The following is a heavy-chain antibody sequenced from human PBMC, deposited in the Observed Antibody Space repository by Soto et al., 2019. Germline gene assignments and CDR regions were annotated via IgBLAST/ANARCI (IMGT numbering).Heavy chain of an antibody. J-gene: IGHJ4*02. V-gene: IGHV4-30-2*01. D-gene: IGHD5-12*01. Sequence: SETLSLTCLVSGGSITNGNYSWTWIRQPPGKALEWIGYIYHSGSTYYNPSLRSRVTLSVDRSKNQFSLNMKSMTAADTAVYYCASRFVDSATGYFDRWGQGTLVTVSS. CDR2: IYHSGST. CDR3: ASRFVDSATGYFDR. CDR1: GGSITNGNYS.